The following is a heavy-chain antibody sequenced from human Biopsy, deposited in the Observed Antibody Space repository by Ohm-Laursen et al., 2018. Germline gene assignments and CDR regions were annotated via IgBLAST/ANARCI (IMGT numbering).Heavy chain of an antibody. J-gene: IGHJ4*02. CDR2: ITGSGRTT. V-gene: IGHV3-23*01. D-gene: IGHD4-11*01. CDR3: ARGGFFAYSTFDY. Sequence: SLRLSCSASGFTFSTYVMTWVRQAPGKGLEWVSGITGSGRTTYYADSVKGRFTISRDNSKNTVYLQMNGLRAEDTAVYYCARGGFFAYSTFDYWGQGALVTVSS. CDR1: GFTFSTYV.